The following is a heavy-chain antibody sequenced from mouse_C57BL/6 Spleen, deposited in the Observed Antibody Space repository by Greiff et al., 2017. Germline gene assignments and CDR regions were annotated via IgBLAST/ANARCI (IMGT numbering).Heavy chain of an antibody. CDR3: ARNPGRAMDY. Sequence: VQLQQSGPELVKPGASVKIPCKASGYTFTDYNMDWVKQSHGKSLEWIGDINPNNGGTIYNQKFKGKATLTVDKSSSTAYMELRSLTSEDTAVYYCARNPGRAMDYWGQGTSVTVSS. J-gene: IGHJ4*01. D-gene: IGHD3-3*01. CDR2: INPNNGGT. V-gene: IGHV1-18*01. CDR1: GYTFTDYN.